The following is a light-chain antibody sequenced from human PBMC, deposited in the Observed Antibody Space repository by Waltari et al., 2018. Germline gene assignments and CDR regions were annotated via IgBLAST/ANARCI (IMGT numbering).Light chain of an antibody. V-gene: IGKV3-20*01. CDR3: QQYGGSPTYT. CDR2: GAS. J-gene: IGKJ2*01. Sequence: ESVLTQSPGTLSSSPGERATLSCRASQSVSSSYLAWYQQRPGQAPRLLFFGASSRATGVPDRFSGSVSGTDFTLTISRLEPEDFAVYFCQQYGGSPTYTFGQGTKLEIK. CDR1: QSVSSSY.